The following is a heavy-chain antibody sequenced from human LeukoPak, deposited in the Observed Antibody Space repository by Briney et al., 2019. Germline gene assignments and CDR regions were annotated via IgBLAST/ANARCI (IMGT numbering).Heavy chain of an antibody. CDR2: ISRSGRAT. Sequence: GGSLTLSCAASGFKFDDYEMSWVRQVPGKGLEYVPGISRSGRATGYGDSVKGRFTISRDNAKNSLFLQMTSLRAEDTALYHCARVPRSHYYYYMDVWGKGAAVTVSS. CDR1: GFKFDDYE. V-gene: IGHV3-20*01. CDR3: ARVPRSHYYYYMDV. J-gene: IGHJ6*03.